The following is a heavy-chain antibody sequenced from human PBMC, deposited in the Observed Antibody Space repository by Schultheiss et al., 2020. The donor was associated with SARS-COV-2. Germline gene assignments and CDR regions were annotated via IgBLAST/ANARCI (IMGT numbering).Heavy chain of an antibody. CDR1: GYTFTSYY. Sequence: ASVKVSCKASGYTFTSYYMHWVRQAPGQGLEWMGWINPNSGGTDYAQKFQGWVTMTRDTSISTAYIELSRLRSDDTAVYYCARVRRDYDFWSSSYFYGMDVWGQGTTVTVSS. CDR3: ARVRRDYDFWSSSYFYGMDV. CDR2: INPNSGGT. V-gene: IGHV1-2*04. D-gene: IGHD3-3*01. J-gene: IGHJ6*02.